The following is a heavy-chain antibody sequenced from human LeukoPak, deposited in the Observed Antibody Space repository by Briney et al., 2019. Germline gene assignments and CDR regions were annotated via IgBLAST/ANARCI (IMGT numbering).Heavy chain of an antibody. J-gene: IGHJ4*02. CDR3: ASVMVRGVVDY. CDR2: ISSSSSYI. Sequence: GGSLRLSCAASGFTFSSYSMNWVRQAPGKGLEWVSSISSSSSYIYYADSVKGRFTTSRDNAKNSLYLQMNSLRAEDTAVYYCASVMVRGVVDYWGQGTLVTVSS. D-gene: IGHD3-10*01. V-gene: IGHV3-21*01. CDR1: GFTFSSYS.